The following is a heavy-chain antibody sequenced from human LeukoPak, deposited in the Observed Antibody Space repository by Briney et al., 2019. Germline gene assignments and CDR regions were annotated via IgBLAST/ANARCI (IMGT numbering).Heavy chain of an antibody. V-gene: IGHV3-23*01. CDR1: GFTFSSSA. CDR3: AKSSGYDQEVY. D-gene: IGHD5-12*01. CDR2: ISGSGDAT. J-gene: IGHJ4*02. Sequence: QPGGSLRLSCAASGFTFSSSAMNWVRQAPGKGLEWVSGISGSGDATYSADSVTGRFTISRDNSENTLFLQMNTLRAEDTAVYYCAKSSGYDQEVYWGQGTLVTVSS.